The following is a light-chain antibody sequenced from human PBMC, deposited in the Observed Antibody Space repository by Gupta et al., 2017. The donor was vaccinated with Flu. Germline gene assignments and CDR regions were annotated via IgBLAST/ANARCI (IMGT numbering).Light chain of an antibody. CDR3: SSHAGRVTWV. Sequence: SAPTQPRSVSGSPGQSVTIPCTGTSSDVGRSNLVSWYQQRPGKAPKLILYDVTGRPSVVPDRFSGSKSCNTASLTISGLQADDEADYYCSSHAGRVTWVFGTGTTVTVL. CDR2: DVT. CDR1: SSDVGRSNL. V-gene: IGLV2-11*01. J-gene: IGLJ1*01.